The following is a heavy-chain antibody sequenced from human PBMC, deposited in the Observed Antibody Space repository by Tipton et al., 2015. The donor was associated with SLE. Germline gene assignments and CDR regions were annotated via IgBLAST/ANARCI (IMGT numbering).Heavy chain of an antibody. Sequence: TLSLTCTVSGGSISSHYWSWIRRPPGKALEWIAYISYSGSTKYNPSLKSRVAISIDTSKNQFSLKVNSVTAADTAVYYCARGRVVPAGNFDYWGQGTLVTVSS. D-gene: IGHD2-2*01. J-gene: IGHJ4*02. V-gene: IGHV4-59*11. CDR3: ARGRVVPAGNFDY. CDR1: GGSISSHY. CDR2: ISYSGST.